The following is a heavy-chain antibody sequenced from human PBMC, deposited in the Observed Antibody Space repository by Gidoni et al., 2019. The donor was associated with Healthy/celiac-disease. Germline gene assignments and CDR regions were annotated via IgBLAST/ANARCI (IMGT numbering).Heavy chain of an antibody. CDR3: ASGYDYYDSSGYSFNY. D-gene: IGHD3-22*01. J-gene: IGHJ4*02. CDR2: IYYSGST. Sequence: QVQLQESGPGLVKPSETLSLTGPVSGGSISSYYWSWIRQPPGKGLEWIGYIYYSGSTNYNPSLKSRVTISVDTSKNQFSLKLSSVTAADTAVYYCASGYDYYDSSGYSFNYWGQGTLVTVSS. CDR1: GGSISSYY. V-gene: IGHV4-59*01.